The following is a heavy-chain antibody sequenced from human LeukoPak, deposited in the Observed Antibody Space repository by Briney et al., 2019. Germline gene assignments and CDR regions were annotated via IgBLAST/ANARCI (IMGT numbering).Heavy chain of an antibody. J-gene: IGHJ5*02. Sequence: PGGSLRLSCAASGFTFSSYGMHWVRQAPGKGLEWVAVIWYDGSNKYYADSVKGRFTISRDNSKNTLYLQMNSLRAEDTAVYYCAREVRSYDFWSGYYLDRNWFDPWGQGTLVTVSS. CDR1: GFTFSSYG. CDR3: AREVRSYDFWSGYYLDRNWFDP. CDR2: IWYDGSNK. D-gene: IGHD3-3*01. V-gene: IGHV3-33*01.